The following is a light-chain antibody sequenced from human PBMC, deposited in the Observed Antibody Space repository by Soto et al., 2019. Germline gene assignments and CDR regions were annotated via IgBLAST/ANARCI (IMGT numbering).Light chain of an antibody. V-gene: IGKV1-39*01. Sequence: IQMTQSPSSLSASVGDRVTVTCRASQTIKKYLNWYQCKPGKAPKLLIYGASNLQRGVPSRFSGSGSGTVFTLTIIRLETEDFATYYCHQIFSAPFTFSQGTGLE. CDR1: QTIKKY. CDR2: GAS. J-gene: IGKJ2*01. CDR3: HQIFSAPFT.